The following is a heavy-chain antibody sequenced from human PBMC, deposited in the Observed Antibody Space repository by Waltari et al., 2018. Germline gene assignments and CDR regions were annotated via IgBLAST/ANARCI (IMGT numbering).Heavy chain of an antibody. J-gene: IGHJ4*02. CDR2: IYHSGST. CDR1: GHSISSPYY. D-gene: IGHD7-27*01. V-gene: IGHV4-38-2*01. Sequence: QVQLQESGPGLVKPSETLSLTCAGSGHSISSPYYWGWIRQSPGKGLEWIANIYHSGSTYYNPSLKSRVTISLDTSKNRFSLNLRSVTAADTAVYYCAAYLPDWGRGRDYWGQGTLVTVSS. CDR3: AAYLPDWGRGRDY.